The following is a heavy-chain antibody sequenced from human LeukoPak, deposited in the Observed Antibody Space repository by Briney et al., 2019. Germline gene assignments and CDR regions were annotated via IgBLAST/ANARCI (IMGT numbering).Heavy chain of an antibody. CDR3: AREGGNGFVDV. J-gene: IGHJ6*04. Sequence: AETLSLTCTVSGGSISSYYWSWIRQPPGKGLEWIGYIYYSGSTYYNPSLKSRMTISVDTSKHLFSLKLTSVTAADTAVYYCAREGGNGFVDVWGKGTTVTVSP. CDR1: GGSISSYY. V-gene: IGHV4-59*01. CDR2: IYYSGST. D-gene: IGHD2-8*01.